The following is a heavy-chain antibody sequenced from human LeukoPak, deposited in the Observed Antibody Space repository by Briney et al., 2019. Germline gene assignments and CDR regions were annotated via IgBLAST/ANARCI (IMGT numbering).Heavy chain of an antibody. CDR3: ARATDGGAAAGTDY. V-gene: IGHV4-59*01. J-gene: IGHJ4*02. CDR1: GGSISSYY. Sequence: PETLSLTCTVSGGSISSYYWSWIRQPPGKGLEWIGYIYYSGSTNYNPSLKSRVTISVDTSKNQFSLKLSSVTAADTAVYYCARATDGGAAAGTDYWGQGTLVTVSS. D-gene: IGHD6-13*01. CDR2: IYYSGST.